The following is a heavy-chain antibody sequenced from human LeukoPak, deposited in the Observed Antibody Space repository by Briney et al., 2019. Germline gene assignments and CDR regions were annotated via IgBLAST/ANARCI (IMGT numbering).Heavy chain of an antibody. V-gene: IGHV4-59*11. Sequence: SETLSLTCTVSGGSLSSHYWSWIRQPPGHGLEGFGYIFYSVSTNYNPSLRSQVTMSVDTSKNQFSLMVGSVTAADTAVYYCAREGYCSSTSCREHYMDVWGEGTTVTVSS. D-gene: IGHD2-2*01. CDR1: GGSLSSHY. CDR3: AREGYCSSTSCREHYMDV. CDR2: IFYSVST. J-gene: IGHJ6*03.